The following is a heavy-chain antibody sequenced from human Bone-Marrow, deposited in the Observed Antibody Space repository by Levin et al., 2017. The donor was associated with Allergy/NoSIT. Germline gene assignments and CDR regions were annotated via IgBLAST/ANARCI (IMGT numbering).Heavy chain of an antibody. J-gene: IGHJ4*02. CDR3: ARDMEQWPNY. D-gene: IGHD6-19*01. CDR2: INPSGGST. V-gene: IGHV1-46*01. CDR1: GYTFTSYY. Sequence: PGESLKISCKASGYTFTSYYMHWVRQAPGQGLEWMGIINPSGGSTSYAQKFQGRVTMTRDTSTSTVYMELSSLRSEDTAVYYCARDMEQWPNYWGQGTLVTVSS.